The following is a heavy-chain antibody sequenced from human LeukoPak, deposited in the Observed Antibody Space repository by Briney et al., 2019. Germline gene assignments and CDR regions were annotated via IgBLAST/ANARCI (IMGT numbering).Heavy chain of an antibody. V-gene: IGHV4-34*01. Sequence: SETLSLTCAVYGGSFSGYYWSWIRQPPGKGLEWIGEINHSGSTNYNPSLKSRVTISVDTSKSQFSLKLSSVTAADTAVYYCASSSIAVAGSDYWGQGTLVTVSS. J-gene: IGHJ4*02. CDR1: GGSFSGYY. CDR3: ASSSIAVAGSDY. CDR2: INHSGST. D-gene: IGHD6-19*01.